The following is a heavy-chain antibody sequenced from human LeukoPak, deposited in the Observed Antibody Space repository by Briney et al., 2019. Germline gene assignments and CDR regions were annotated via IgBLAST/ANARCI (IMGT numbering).Heavy chain of an antibody. D-gene: IGHD2/OR15-2a*01. CDR1: GFTFSSTV. CDR3: AKRFLESIVSDH. CDR2: ISPDGNYI. V-gene: IGHV3-23*01. J-gene: IGHJ5*02. Sequence: GGSLRLSCAGSGFTFSSTVMTWVRQAPGKGQEWVSTISPDGNYIYYGDSLRGRFTMSRDNSKNTLYLQMNSLRVEDTAIYYCAKRFLESIVSDHWGQGTLVTVSS.